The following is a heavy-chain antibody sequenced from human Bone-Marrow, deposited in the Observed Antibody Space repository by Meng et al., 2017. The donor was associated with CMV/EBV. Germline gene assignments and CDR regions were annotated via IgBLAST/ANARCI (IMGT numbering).Heavy chain of an antibody. CDR2: ISARSSYI. CDR3: ARGDTAVFTKGLTVIDY. CDR1: GFIFSSYN. Sequence: GESLKISCTASGFIFSSYNMNWVRQAPGKGLEWVSSISARSSYIYYADSVKGRVTISRDNPKDCLYLQMNSLRVEDTATYFCARGDTAVFTKGLTVIDYWGQATLVTVSS. D-gene: IGHD5-18*01. V-gene: IGHV3-21*01. J-gene: IGHJ4*02.